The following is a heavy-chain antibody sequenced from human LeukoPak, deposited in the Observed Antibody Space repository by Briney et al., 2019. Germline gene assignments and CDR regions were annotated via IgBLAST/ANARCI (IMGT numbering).Heavy chain of an antibody. CDR1: GYTLTELS. CDR3: ATDGLYYYDSSGYYY. Sequence: ASVKVSCKVSGYTLTELSMHWVRQAPGKGLAWMGGFDPEDGETIYAQKFQGRVTMTEDTSTDTAYMELSSLRSEDTAVYYCATDGLYYYDSSGYYYWGQGTLVTVSS. CDR2: FDPEDGET. V-gene: IGHV1-24*01. D-gene: IGHD3-22*01. J-gene: IGHJ4*02.